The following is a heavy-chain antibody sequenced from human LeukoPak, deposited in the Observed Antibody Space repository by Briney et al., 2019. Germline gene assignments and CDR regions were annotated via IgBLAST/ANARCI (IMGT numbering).Heavy chain of an antibody. Sequence: GGSLRLSCAASGFTFNNYAMSWVRQAPGEGLDWVSALSASGGTTYYADSVKGRFTISRDNSENTLYPQMNSLRAEDTAVYYCAREPREYCSRIACPNWFESWGQGTLVTVSS. CDR3: AREPREYCSRIACPNWFES. J-gene: IGHJ5*01. D-gene: IGHD2-2*01. CDR1: GFTFNNYA. V-gene: IGHV3-23*01. CDR2: LSASGGTT.